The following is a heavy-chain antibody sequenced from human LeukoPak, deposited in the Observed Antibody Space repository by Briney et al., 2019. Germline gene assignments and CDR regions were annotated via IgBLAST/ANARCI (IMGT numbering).Heavy chain of an antibody. CDR1: GYTFGGYY. D-gene: IGHD2-2*01. CDR2: INPNSGGT. V-gene: IGHV1-2*02. Sequence: ASVKVSCKSSGYTFGGYYMHWVRQAPGQGLEWMGWINPNSGGTNYAQKFQARVTMTRDTSISTAYMEVSRLRSDDTAVYYCARDPSNTSGYYVYFDYWGQGALVTVSS. J-gene: IGHJ4*02. CDR3: ARDPSNTSGYYVYFDY.